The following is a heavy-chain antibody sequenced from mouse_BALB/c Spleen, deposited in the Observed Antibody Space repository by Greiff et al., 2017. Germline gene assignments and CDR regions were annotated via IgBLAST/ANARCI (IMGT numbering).Heavy chain of an antibody. CDR1: GFNIKDYY. V-gene: IGHV14-1*02. D-gene: IGHD2-4*01. CDR3: ARSGDYEWFAY. CDR2: IDPENGNT. Sequence: VQLKESGAELVRPGALVKLSCKASGFNIKDYYMHWVKQRPEQGLEWIGWIDPENGNTIYDPKFQGKASITADTSSNTAYLQLSSLTSEDTAVYYCARSGDYEWFAYWGQGTLVTVSA. J-gene: IGHJ3*01.